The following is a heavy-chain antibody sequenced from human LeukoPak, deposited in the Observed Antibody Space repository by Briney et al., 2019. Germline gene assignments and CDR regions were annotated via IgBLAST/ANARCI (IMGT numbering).Heavy chain of an antibody. CDR3: ARHPWEVLPAGSWFYP. D-gene: IGHD1-26*01. CDR2: IYYSRIT. CDR1: GGSISNTLYY. Sequence: SESLSLTCTASGGSISNTLYYWAWIPPPPGKGLESIVSIYYSRITYYSPSLKSRVTISVDTSKNQFSLKLSSMTAAATAVYYCARHPWEVLPAGSWFYPWGQGTLVTVSS. J-gene: IGHJ5*02. V-gene: IGHV4-39*01.